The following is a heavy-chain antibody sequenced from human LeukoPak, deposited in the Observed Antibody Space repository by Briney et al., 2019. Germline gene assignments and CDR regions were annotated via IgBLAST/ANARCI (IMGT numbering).Heavy chain of an antibody. CDR1: GYSITSDYY. CDR2: MYHSGST. J-gene: IGHJ3*02. CDR3: ARGLTAGYYHVPRIAAFDI. Sequence: SETLSLTCTVSGYSITSDYYWGWIRQPPGKGLEWIGAMYHSGSTYYNPSLKSRVTISVDTSKNQFSLKLSSVTAADTAVYYCARGLTAGYYHVPRIAAFDIWGQGTMVTVSS. V-gene: IGHV4-38-2*02. D-gene: IGHD3-9*01.